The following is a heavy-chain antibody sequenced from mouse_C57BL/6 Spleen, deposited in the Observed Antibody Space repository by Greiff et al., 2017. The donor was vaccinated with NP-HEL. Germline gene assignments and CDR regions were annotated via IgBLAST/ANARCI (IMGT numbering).Heavy chain of an antibody. V-gene: IGHV1-15*01. Sequence: VQLQESGAELVRPGASVTLSCKASGYTFTDYEMHWVKQTPVHGLEWIGAIDPETGGTAYNQKFKGKAILTADKSSSTAYMELRSLTSEDSAVYYCTRDYYGNQYYFDYWGQGTTLTVSS. CDR3: TRDYYGNQYYFDY. CDR2: IDPETGGT. CDR1: GYTFTDYE. J-gene: IGHJ2*01. D-gene: IGHD2-1*01.